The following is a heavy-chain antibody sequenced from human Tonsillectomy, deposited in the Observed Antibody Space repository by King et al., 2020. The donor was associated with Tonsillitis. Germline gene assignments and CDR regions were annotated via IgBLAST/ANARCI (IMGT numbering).Heavy chain of an antibody. D-gene: IGHD5-12*01. CDR1: GGTFSSYA. CDR3: ARASSSGVASTCDY. J-gene: IGHJ4*02. Sequence: QLVQSGAEVKKPGSSVKVSCKASGGTFSSYAISWVRQAPGQGLEWMGVIIPIFGPANYAQKFQGRVTITADESTTTAYMELSGLRSEDTAVYYCARASSSGVASTCDYWGQGTLVTVSS. V-gene: IGHV1-69*01. CDR2: IIPIFGPA.